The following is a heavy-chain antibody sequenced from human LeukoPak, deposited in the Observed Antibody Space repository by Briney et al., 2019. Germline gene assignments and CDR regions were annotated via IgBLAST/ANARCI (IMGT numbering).Heavy chain of an antibody. CDR3: ARHVAYYCSSSSCFGNWFDP. V-gene: IGHV4-39*01. D-gene: IGHD2-2*01. Sequence: PSETLSLTCTVSGGSMSSNDYYWGWIRQPPGKGLEWIGTIFDAGSTFYSPSLKSRVTISVDTSKNQFSLKQSSVTATDTAVYYCARHVAYYCSSSSCFGNWFDPWGQGTLVTVSS. CDR1: GGSMSSNDYY. CDR2: IFDAGST. J-gene: IGHJ5*02.